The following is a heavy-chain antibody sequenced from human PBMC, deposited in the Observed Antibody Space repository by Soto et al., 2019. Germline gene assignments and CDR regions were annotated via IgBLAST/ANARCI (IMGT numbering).Heavy chain of an antibody. Sequence: GESLKISCKGFGYSFTNYWIGWVRQIPGKSLEWMGIIYPGDSNTRYSPSFQGQVTISADKSISTAYLQWSSLKASDTATYYCASRTGPGRNDACDIWGQGTMVTVSS. V-gene: IGHV5-51*01. D-gene: IGHD3-9*01. CDR2: IYPGDSNT. CDR3: ASRTGPGRNDACDI. J-gene: IGHJ3*02. CDR1: GYSFTNYW.